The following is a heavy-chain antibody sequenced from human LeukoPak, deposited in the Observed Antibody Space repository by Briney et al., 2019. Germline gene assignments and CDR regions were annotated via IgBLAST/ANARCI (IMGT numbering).Heavy chain of an antibody. CDR3: ARAWPGGYGEQFFDY. CDR1: GGSISSSSYY. D-gene: IGHD4-17*01. Sequence: PSETLSLTCTVSGGSISSSSYYWGWIRQPPGKGLEWIGSIYYSGSTYYNPSLKSRVTISVDTSKNQFSLKLSSVTAADTAVYYCARAWPGGYGEQFFDYWGQGTLVTVSS. CDR2: IYYSGST. V-gene: IGHV4-39*01. J-gene: IGHJ4*02.